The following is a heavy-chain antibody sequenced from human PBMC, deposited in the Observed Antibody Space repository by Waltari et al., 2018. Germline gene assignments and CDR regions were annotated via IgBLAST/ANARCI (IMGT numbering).Heavy chain of an antibody. D-gene: IGHD6-19*01. CDR3: AKDQAEWLVLDGYFDS. CDR2: RSGTGDYT. V-gene: IGHV3-23*01. J-gene: IGHJ4*02. CDR1: GFNFSNYA. Sequence: EVQLLESGGDLEQPGGSLRISCVGSGFNFSNYAMNWVRQGPGKGLEWVSTRSGTGDYTYYADAVKGRFTISRENSKNTVFLHMNNLRVEDTAIYFCAKDQAEWLVLDGYFDSWGQGTPVTVSS.